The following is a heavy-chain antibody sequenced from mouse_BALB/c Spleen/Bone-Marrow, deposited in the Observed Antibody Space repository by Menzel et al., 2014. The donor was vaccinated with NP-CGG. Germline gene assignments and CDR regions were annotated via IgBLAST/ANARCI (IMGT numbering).Heavy chain of an antibody. V-gene: IGHV1S22*01. J-gene: IGHJ4*01. CDR3: TRPTIGTTYYAMDY. CDR2: IYPGSGST. Sequence: LQQSGSELVRPGASVKLSCKASGYTFTSYWMHWVKQRPGQGLEWIGNIYPGSGSTNYDEKFKSKATLTVDTSSSTAYMQLSSLTSEDSVVYYCTRPTIGTTYYAMDYWGQGTSVTVSS. CDR1: GYTFTSYW. D-gene: IGHD2-14*01.